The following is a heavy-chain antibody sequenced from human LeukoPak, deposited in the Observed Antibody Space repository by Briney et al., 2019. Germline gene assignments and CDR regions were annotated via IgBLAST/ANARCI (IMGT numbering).Heavy chain of an antibody. V-gene: IGHV1-2*02. CDR1: GGTFSSYA. CDR3: ARGVAGPYYYYYMDV. Sequence: ASVKVSCKASGGTFSSYAISWVRQAPGQGLEWMGGIIPNSGGTNYAQKFQGRVTMTRDTSISTAYMELSRLTSDDTAVYYCARGVAGPYYYYYMDVWGRGTTVTVSS. CDR2: IIPNSGGT. J-gene: IGHJ6*03. D-gene: IGHD6-19*01.